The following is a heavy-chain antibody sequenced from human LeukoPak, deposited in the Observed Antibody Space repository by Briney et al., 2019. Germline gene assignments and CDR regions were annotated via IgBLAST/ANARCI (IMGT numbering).Heavy chain of an antibody. J-gene: IGHJ6*02. Sequence: GGSLRLSCAASGFTFDDYAMHWVRQAPGKGLEWVSGISWNSGSIGYADSVKGRFTISRDNAKNSLYLQMNSLRAEDTALYYCAKDMQRVDYGDSRGGMDVWGQGTTVTVSS. CDR2: ISWNSGSI. D-gene: IGHD4-17*01. CDR1: GFTFDDYA. CDR3: AKDMQRVDYGDSRGGMDV. V-gene: IGHV3-9*01.